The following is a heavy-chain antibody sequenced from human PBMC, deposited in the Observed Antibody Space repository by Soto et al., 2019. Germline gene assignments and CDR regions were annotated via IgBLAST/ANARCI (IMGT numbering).Heavy chain of an antibody. CDR3: PRERSPSWYFDL. V-gene: IGHV1-69*04. CDR1: GGTFSSYS. CDR2: IIPILGIA. Sequence: SVKVSGKASGGTFSSYSISWVRQAPGQGLEWMVTIIPILGIANYAQTFQGRVTITADKSTSTAYMELSSLRSEATAVYYCPRERSPSWYFDLWGRGTLVTVSS. J-gene: IGHJ2*01.